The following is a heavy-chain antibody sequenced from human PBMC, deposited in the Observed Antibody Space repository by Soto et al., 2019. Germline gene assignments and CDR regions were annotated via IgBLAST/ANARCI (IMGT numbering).Heavy chain of an antibody. J-gene: IGHJ2*01. CDR1: GYTFTVYY. D-gene: IGHD6-19*01. Sequence: QVQLVQSGAEVKKPGASVKVSCKASGYTFTVYYMHWVRQAPGHGLEWMGWINLNSGGANYAQKFQGRVTMTRDTSISTADMELSRMRSDYTAVYYCAIEFGSGWYEGYFDLWGRGTLFTVSS. CDR3: AIEFGSGWYEGYFDL. CDR2: INLNSGGA. V-gene: IGHV1-2*02.